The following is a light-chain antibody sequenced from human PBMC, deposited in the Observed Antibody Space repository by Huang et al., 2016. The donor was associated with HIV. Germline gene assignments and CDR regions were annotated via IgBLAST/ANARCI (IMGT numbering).Light chain of an antibody. CDR3: QQRSNWPIT. Sequence: EIVLTQSPATLSLSPGERATLSCRASQSVSSYLAWYQQKPGQAPRLLIDNTANRATGIPARFSGGGSVTDFTLTISSLEPEDFAVYYCQQRSNWPITFGQGTRLEI. CDR2: NTA. J-gene: IGKJ5*01. V-gene: IGKV3-11*01. CDR1: QSVSSY.